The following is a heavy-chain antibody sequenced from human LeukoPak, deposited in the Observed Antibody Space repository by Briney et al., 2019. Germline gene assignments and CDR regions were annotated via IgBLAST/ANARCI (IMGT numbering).Heavy chain of an antibody. CDR3: AKDRDYGDSPDY. D-gene: IGHD4-17*01. CDR2: ISYDGSNK. Sequence: GRSLRLSCAASGFTFISYGMHWVRQAPGKGLEWVAVISYDGSNKYYADSVKGRFTISRDNSKNTLYLQMNSLRAEDTAVYYCAKDRDYGDSPDYWGQGTLVTVSS. J-gene: IGHJ4*02. CDR1: GFTFISYG. V-gene: IGHV3-30*18.